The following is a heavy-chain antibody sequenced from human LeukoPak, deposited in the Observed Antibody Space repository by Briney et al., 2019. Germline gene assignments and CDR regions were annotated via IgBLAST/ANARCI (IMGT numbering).Heavy chain of an antibody. CDR3: ARGELRFLEWLPDY. CDR1: GYTFTSYD. CDR2: MNPNSGNT. D-gene: IGHD3-3*01. V-gene: IGHV1-8*01. J-gene: IGHJ4*02. Sequence: ASVKVSCKASGYTFTSYDINWVRQATGQGLEWMGWMNPNSGNTGYAQKFQGRVTMTRNTSISTAYMELSSLRSEDTAVYYCARGELRFLEWLPDYWGQGTLVTVSS.